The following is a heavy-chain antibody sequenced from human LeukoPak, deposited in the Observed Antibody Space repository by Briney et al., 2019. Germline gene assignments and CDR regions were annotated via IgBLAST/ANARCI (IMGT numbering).Heavy chain of an antibody. CDR1: GGTFSSYA. D-gene: IGHD6-19*01. V-gene: IGHV1-69*04. J-gene: IGHJ4*02. Sequence: ASVKVSCKASGGTFSSYAISWVRQAPGQGLEWMGRIIPILGIANYAQKFQGRVTITVDKSTSTAYMELSSLRSEDTAVYYCASEYSSGWYARFPFDYWGQGTLVTVSS. CDR3: ASEYSSGWYARFPFDY. CDR2: IIPILGIA.